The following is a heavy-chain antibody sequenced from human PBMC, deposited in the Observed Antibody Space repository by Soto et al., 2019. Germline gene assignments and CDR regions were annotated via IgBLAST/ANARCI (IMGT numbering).Heavy chain of an antibody. CDR2: ISCCGGST. CDR3: AKADGEQWLIPHLDN. CDR1: GFNFKKFA. Sequence: HPGGSLRLSCEASGFNFKKFAMGWVRQAPGEGLEWVSGISCCGGSTFYADSVKGRFSLARDDSKNTLSLQPNSPRVEDTARYYCAKADGEQWLIPHLDNWGQGTQVTVSS. J-gene: IGHJ1*01. V-gene: IGHV3-23*01. D-gene: IGHD6-19*01.